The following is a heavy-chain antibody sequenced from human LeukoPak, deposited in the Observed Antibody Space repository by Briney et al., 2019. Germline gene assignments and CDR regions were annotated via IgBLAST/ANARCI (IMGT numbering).Heavy chain of an antibody. D-gene: IGHD3-3*01. V-gene: IGHV4-31*03. CDR1: GGSISSGGYY. Sequence: SETLSLTCTVSGGSISSGGYYWSWIRQHPGKGLEWIGYIYYSGSTYYNPSLKSRVNISVDTSKNQFSLKLSSVTAADTAVYYCARSYDFWSGYSPNWFDPWGQGTLVTVSS. CDR3: ARSYDFWSGYSPNWFDP. J-gene: IGHJ5*02. CDR2: IYYSGST.